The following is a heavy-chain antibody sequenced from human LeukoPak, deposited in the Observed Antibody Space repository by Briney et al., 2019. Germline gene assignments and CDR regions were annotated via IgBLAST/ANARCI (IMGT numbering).Heavy chain of an antibody. V-gene: IGHV4-39*07. J-gene: IGHJ1*01. CDR2: IYYSGST. D-gene: IGHD3-22*01. CDR3: ARDSGYYYDSSGYRWEYFQH. CDR1: GGSISSSSYY. Sequence: PSETLSLTCTVSGGSISSSSYYWGWIRQPPGKGLEWIGSIYYSGSTYYNPSLKSRVTISVDTSKNQFSLKLSSVTAADTAVYYCARDSGYYYDSSGYRWEYFQHWGQGTLVTVSS.